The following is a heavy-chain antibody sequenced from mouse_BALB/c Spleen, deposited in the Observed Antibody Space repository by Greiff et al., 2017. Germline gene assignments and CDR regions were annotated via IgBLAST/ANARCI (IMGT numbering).Heavy chain of an antibody. CDR3: ARGDYGSSYFDY. CDR2: ISDGGSYT. CDR1: GFTFSDYY. Sequence: QVVESGGGLVKPGGSLKLSCAASGFTFSDYYMYWVRQTPEKRLEWVATISDGGSYTYYPDSVKGRFTISRDNAKNNLYLQMSSLKSEDTAMYYCARGDYGSSYFDYWGQGTTLTVSS. D-gene: IGHD1-1*01. V-gene: IGHV5-4*02. J-gene: IGHJ2*01.